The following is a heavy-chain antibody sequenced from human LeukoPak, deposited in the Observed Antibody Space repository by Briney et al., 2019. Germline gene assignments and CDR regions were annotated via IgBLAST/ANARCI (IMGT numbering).Heavy chain of an antibody. CDR3: ARSFARDSDILTGYYIGDY. Sequence: ASVKVSCKASVYTFTNSGISWVRQAPGQGLEWMGWVSAYDGNTNYAQKLQGRLTMTTDRSTSTAYMELRSLRSDDTAMYYCARSFARDSDILTGYYIGDYWGQGTLVTVSS. J-gene: IGHJ4*02. D-gene: IGHD3-9*01. CDR2: VSAYDGNT. CDR1: VYTFTNSG. V-gene: IGHV1-18*01.